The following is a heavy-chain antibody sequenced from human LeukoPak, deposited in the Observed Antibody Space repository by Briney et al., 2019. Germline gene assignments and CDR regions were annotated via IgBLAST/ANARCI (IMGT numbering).Heavy chain of an antibody. CDR1: GGSISSYY. V-gene: IGHV4-59*12. D-gene: IGHD2-8*01. Sequence: PSETLSLTCTVSGGSISSYYWSWIRQPPGKGLEWIGSVYFSGATNYNPSLKSRVTISVDTSKNQFSLRLTSVTAADTAVYYCVRGSIVLMVYAVNWFDPWGQGTLVTVSS. J-gene: IGHJ5*02. CDR3: VRGSIVLMVYAVNWFDP. CDR2: VYFSGAT.